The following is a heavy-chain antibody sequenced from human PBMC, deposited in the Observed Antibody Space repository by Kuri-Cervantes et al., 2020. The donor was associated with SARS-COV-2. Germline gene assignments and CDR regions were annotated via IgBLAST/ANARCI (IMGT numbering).Heavy chain of an antibody. J-gene: IGHJ6*02. CDR3: ARGRRITMVRGVISGMDV. CDR1: VFTFSSYG. V-gene: IGHV3-21*01. CDR2: ISSSSSYI. D-gene: IGHD3-10*01. Sequence: SLKISCAASVFTFSSYGMNWVREAPGKGLEGVSSISSSSSYIHYADSVKSLFTLSRDNAKNSLFLQMNSLRAEDNAVYYCARGRRITMVRGVISGMDVWGQGTTVTVSS.